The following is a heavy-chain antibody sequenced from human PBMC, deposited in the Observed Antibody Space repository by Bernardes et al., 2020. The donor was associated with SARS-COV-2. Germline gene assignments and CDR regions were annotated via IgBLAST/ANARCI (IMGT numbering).Heavy chain of an antibody. Sequence: GGSLRLSCAGSGFTFSTYWMHWVRQAPGKGLEWVSRIDYDGTSTRHADSVQGRFTISRDNAKNTLYLQMNSLRAEDTAVYYCAGSQATVTTLHYYGMDVWGQGTTVTVSS. CDR3: AGSQATVTTLHYYGMDV. J-gene: IGHJ6*02. D-gene: IGHD4-17*01. CDR1: GFTFSTYW. CDR2: IDYDGTST. V-gene: IGHV3-74*01.